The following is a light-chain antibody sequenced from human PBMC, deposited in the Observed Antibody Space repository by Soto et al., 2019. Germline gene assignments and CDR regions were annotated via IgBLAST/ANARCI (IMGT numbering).Light chain of an antibody. Sequence: EIVLTQSPGTLSLSPGERATLSCRASQSVSSSYLAWYQQKPGQAPRLLIYDASSRATGIPDRFSGSGSGTDFTLTISTLEPEDFAVYYCQQCGSSPWTFGQGTKVEIK. J-gene: IGKJ1*01. CDR1: QSVSSSY. CDR2: DAS. CDR3: QQCGSSPWT. V-gene: IGKV3-20*01.